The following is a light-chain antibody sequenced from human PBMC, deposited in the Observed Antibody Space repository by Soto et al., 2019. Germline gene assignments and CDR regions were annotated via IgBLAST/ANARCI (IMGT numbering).Light chain of an antibody. CDR3: QQYGSSPYT. J-gene: IGKJ2*01. CDR2: VAS. Sequence: EIVLTQSPGTLSLSPGERATLSCRASQSVSANFVAWYQQKPGQPPRLFIYVASGRAAGIPDRFSGSGSGTDFTLTISRLEPEDFAEYYCQQYGSSPYTFAQGTKLEI. V-gene: IGKV3-20*01. CDR1: QSVSANF.